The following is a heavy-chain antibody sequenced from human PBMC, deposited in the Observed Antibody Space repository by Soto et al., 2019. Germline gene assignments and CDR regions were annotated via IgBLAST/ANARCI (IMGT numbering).Heavy chain of an antibody. Sequence: EVQLVESGGGLVQPGGSLRLSCIASGFTLSTYSMTWVRQAPGKGLEWLSYISKSSTTINYADSVKGRFTISRDNAKNSVYLEMSSLRDEDPAVYYCARDPPNFYYYGMDVWGQGTTVTVSS. CDR1: GFTLSTYS. CDR3: ARDPPNFYYYGMDV. CDR2: ISKSSTTI. V-gene: IGHV3-48*02. J-gene: IGHJ6*02.